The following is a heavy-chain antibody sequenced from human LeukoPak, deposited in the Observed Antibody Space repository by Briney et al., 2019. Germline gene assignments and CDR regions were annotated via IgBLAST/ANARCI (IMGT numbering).Heavy chain of an antibody. CDR1: GGSISSSSYY. CDR2: IYYGGST. Sequence: SETLSLTCTVSGGSISSSSYYWGWIRQPPGKGLEWIGSIYYGGSTYYNPSLKSRVTISVDTSKNQFSLKLSSVTAADTAVYYCARSRGALFDYWGQGTLVTVSS. D-gene: IGHD3-10*01. J-gene: IGHJ4*02. V-gene: IGHV4-39*07. CDR3: ARSRGALFDY.